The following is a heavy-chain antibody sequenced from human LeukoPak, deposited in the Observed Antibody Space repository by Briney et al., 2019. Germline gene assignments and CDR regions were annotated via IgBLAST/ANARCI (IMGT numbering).Heavy chain of an antibody. D-gene: IGHD1-26*01. J-gene: IGHJ4*02. V-gene: IGHV1-2*06. CDR3: ARCEGGSCFDY. Sequence: ASVKVSCKASGYTFTSYYIHWVRQAPGQGLEWMGRINPNSGGTNYAQKFQGRVTMTRDTSISTAYMELSRLRSDDTAVYYCARCEGGSCFDYWGQGTLVTVSS. CDR2: INPNSGGT. CDR1: GYTFTSYY.